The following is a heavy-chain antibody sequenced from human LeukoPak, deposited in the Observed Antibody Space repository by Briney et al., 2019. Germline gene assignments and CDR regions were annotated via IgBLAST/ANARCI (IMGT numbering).Heavy chain of an antibody. Sequence: GGSLRLSCAASGFTFSSYSINWVRQAPGKGLEWVSCVSSTSSFIYYADSVKGRFTISRDNSKNTLYLQMNSLRAEDTAVYYCAKVNYGGYYYGMDVWGQGTTVTVSS. CDR3: AKVNYGGYYYGMDV. V-gene: IGHV3-21*04. J-gene: IGHJ6*02. D-gene: IGHD4-23*01. CDR2: VSSTSSFI. CDR1: GFTFSSYS.